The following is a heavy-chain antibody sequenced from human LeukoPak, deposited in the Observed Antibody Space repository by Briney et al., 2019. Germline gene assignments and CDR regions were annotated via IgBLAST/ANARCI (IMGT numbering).Heavy chain of an antibody. CDR2: ISYDGSNK. V-gene: IGHV3-30-3*01. CDR3: ARDRGADY. Sequence: GGSLRLSCAASGFTFSTYAMHWVRQAPGKGLEWVAVISYDGSNKYYADSVKGRFTISRDNAKNSLYLQMNSLRAEDTAVYYCARDRGADYWGQGTLVTVSS. CDR1: GFTFSTYA. J-gene: IGHJ4*02. D-gene: IGHD4-17*01.